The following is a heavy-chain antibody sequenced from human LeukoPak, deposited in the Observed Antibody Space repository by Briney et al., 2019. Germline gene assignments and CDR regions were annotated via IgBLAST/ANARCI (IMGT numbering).Heavy chain of an antibody. CDR1: GYTFTGHY. J-gene: IGHJ6*03. D-gene: IGHD6-13*01. V-gene: IGHV1-2*02. CDR3: ARDAGRPAYYMDV. CDR2: INPNSGGT. Sequence: ASVKVSCKASGYTFTGHYMHWVRQAPGQGLEWMGWINPNSGGTNYAQKFQGRVTMTRDTSISTAYMELSRLRSDDTAVYYCARDAGRPAYYMDVWGKGTTVTVSS.